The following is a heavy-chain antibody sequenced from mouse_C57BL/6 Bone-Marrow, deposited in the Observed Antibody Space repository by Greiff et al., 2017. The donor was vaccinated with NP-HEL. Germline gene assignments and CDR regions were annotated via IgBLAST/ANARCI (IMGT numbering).Heavy chain of an antibody. D-gene: IGHD1-1*01. Sequence: EVQLVESGPGLVKPSQSLSLTCSVTGYSITSGYYWNWIRQFPGNKLEWMGYISYDGSNNYNPSLKNRISITRDISKNQFFLKLNSVTTEDTATYYCARERYGSSYYAMDYWGQGTSVTVSS. V-gene: IGHV3-6*01. CDR3: ARERYGSSYYAMDY. CDR2: ISYDGSN. CDR1: GYSITSGYY. J-gene: IGHJ4*01.